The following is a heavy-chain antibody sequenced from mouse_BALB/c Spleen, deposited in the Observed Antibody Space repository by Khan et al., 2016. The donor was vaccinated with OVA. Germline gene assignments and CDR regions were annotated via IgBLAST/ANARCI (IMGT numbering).Heavy chain of an antibody. CDR2: INTYTGEP. CDR1: GSTFTNYG. D-gene: IGHD2-14*01. V-gene: IGHV9-1*02. J-gene: IGHJ1*01. CDR3: ARKNYRYDRYFAV. Sequence: QIQLVQSGPELKKPGETVRISCKASGSTFTNYGMSWVKQAPGKGLKWMGWINTYTGEPTYADDFKGRFALSLETSASTAYLQINNLKNEDMATXCCARKNYRYDRYFAVWGAGTTVTVSS.